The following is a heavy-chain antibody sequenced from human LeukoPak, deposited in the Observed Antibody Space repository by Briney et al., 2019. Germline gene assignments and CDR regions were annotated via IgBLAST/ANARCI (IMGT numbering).Heavy chain of an antibody. D-gene: IGHD5-18*01. CDR1: GYTFTSYD. J-gene: IGHJ6*03. CDR2: MNPNSGNT. CDR3: ARRSYGYYYYYYMDV. V-gene: IGHV1-8*03. Sequence: GASVKVSCKASGYTFTSYDINWVRQATGQGLEWMGWMNPNSGNTGYAQKFQGRVTITGNTSISTAYMELSSLRSEDTAVYYCARRSYGYYYYYYMDVWGKGTTVTVSS.